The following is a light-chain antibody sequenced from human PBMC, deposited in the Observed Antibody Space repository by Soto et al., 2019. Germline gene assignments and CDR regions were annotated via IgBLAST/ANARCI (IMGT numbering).Light chain of an antibody. CDR2: AAS. CDR3: QKYSSAPLT. J-gene: IGKJ4*01. CDR1: QGIAPY. Sequence: DVQMTQSPSSLSASVGDRVTITCRASQGIAPYLAWFQQKPGKVPKLLIYAASALQSGVPSRFSGSGSGPDFTLTISSLQPEDVATYYCQKYSSAPLTFGGGTKVEIK. V-gene: IGKV1-27*01.